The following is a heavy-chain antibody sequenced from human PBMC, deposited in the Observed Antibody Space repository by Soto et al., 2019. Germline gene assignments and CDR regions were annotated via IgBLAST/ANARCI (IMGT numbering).Heavy chain of an antibody. V-gene: IGHV1-18*01. CDR2: ISAYNGNT. D-gene: IGHD5-12*01. CDR1: GYTFTSYG. Sequence: ASVKVSCKASGYTFTSYGISWVLQAPGQGLEWMGWISAYNGNTNYAQKLQGRVTMTTDTSTSTAYMELRSLRSDDTAVYYCARDGGGYDYAYYYYYYGMDVWCQGTTVSVSS. J-gene: IGHJ6*02. CDR3: ARDGGGYDYAYYYYYYGMDV.